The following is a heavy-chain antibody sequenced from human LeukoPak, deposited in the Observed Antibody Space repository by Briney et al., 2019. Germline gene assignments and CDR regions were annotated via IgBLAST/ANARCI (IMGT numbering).Heavy chain of an antibody. CDR1: GYTFTSYA. CDR3: ARDQGAGRYYYYYYGMDV. V-gene: IGHV1-3*01. J-gene: IGHJ6*02. D-gene: IGHD1-14*01. CDR2: INAGNGNT. Sequence: ASVKVSCKASGYTFTSYAMHWVRQAPGQRLEWMGWINAGNGNTKYSQKFQGRVTITRDTSASTAYMELSSLRSEDTAVYYCARDQGAGRYYYYYYGMDVWGQGTTVTVSS.